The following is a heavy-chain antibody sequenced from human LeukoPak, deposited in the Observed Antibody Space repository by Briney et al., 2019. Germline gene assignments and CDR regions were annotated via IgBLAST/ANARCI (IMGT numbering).Heavy chain of an antibody. CDR3: ARWSGSVTARNYYYYMDV. D-gene: IGHD6-6*01. V-gene: IGHV4-61*02. Sequence: SQTLSLTCTVSGGSVRRGNYYWTWIRQPAGSGLEWIGRIYTSGTTDYNPSLRTRVTISVDASRIQFSLNLSSVTAADTAVYYCARWSGSVTARNYYYYMDVWGEGTTVTVSS. CDR1: GGSVRRGNYY. CDR2: IYTSGTT. J-gene: IGHJ6*03.